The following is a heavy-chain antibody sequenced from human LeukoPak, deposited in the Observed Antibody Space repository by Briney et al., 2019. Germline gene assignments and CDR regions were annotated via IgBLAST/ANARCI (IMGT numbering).Heavy chain of an antibody. CDR2: IYYSGST. D-gene: IGHD3-10*01. V-gene: IGHV4-31*03. CDR1: GGSISSAGYY. CDR3: AAYGLGSSRRFDP. J-gene: IGHJ5*02. Sequence: SETLSLTCTVSGGSISSAGYYWTWIRPHPGKGLEWIGYIYYSGSTYYSPSLKSRVTISLDTSKNQFSLNLTAADTAVYYCAAYGLGSSRRFDPWGQGTLVTVSS.